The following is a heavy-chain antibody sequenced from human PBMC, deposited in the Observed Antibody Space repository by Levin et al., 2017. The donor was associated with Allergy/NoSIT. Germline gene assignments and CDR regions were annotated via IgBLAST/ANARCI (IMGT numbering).Heavy chain of an antibody. Sequence: GGSLRLSCEASGFIFSHYAMHWVRQSPGQGLQWVAVIWADGTTKYYADSVKGRFTIWRDISQNTLYLQMNTLTADDTAVYYCASEAGTFSLTADYWGQGTLLTVSS. CDR2: IWADGTTK. CDR3: ASEAGTFSLTADY. D-gene: IGHD2/OR15-2a*01. CDR1: GFIFSHYA. J-gene: IGHJ4*02. V-gene: IGHV3-33*01.